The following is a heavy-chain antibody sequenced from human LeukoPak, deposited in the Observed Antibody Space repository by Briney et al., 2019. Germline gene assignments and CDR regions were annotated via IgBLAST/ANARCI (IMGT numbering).Heavy chain of an antibody. V-gene: IGHV3-30*18. J-gene: IGHJ4*02. CDR2: ISYDGSNK. CDR3: AKDRTSVHLWLSDLDY. D-gene: IGHD5-18*01. Sequence: GRSLRLSCAASGFTFSSYVVHWVRQAPGKGLEWVAIISYDGSNKYYADSVKGRFTISRDNSKNTLFLQMNSLRAEDTAVYYCAKDRTSVHLWLSDLDYRGQGTLVTVSS. CDR1: GFTFSSYV.